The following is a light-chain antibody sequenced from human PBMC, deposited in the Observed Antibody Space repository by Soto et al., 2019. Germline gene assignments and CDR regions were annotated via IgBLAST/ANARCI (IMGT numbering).Light chain of an antibody. J-gene: IGKJ1*01. CDR3: QQYCGSPQT. V-gene: IGKV3-20*01. CDR1: QSVSSSY. Sequence: EIVLTQSPGTLSLSPGERATLSCRASQSVSSSYLAWYQQKPGQAPRLLIYGASSRPTGNPDRFSGSGSGTDFNLTISRLEPEDFAVYYCQQYCGSPQTFGQATKVEIK. CDR2: GAS.